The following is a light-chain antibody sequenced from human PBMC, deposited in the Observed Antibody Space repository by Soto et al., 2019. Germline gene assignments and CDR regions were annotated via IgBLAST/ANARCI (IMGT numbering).Light chain of an antibody. CDR3: YSYTTSGTYV. V-gene: IGLV2-14*01. J-gene: IGLJ1*01. CDR1: SSDVGGYKY. Sequence: QSALTQPASVSGSPGQSIAISCTGTSSDVGGYKYVSWYQQHPVKVPKLMIYDVSNRPSGVSDRFSGSKSGNTASLTISGLQAEDEADYYCYSYTTSGTYVFGTGTKLTVL. CDR2: DVS.